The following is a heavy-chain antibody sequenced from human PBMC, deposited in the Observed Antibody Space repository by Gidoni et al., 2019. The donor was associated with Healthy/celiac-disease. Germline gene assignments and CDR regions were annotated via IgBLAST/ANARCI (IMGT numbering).Heavy chain of an antibody. Sequence: QVQLQQWGAGLLKPSETRSLTCAVYGGYFSGYYWSWIRQHTGKGLEWSGEINPSGSHNYNASLKCLVTISVYTSKNQFSLNLSSVTAADTAVYYCARGFIVVVPAAIGPNYYYYGMDVWGQGTTVTVSS. CDR2: INPSGSH. D-gene: IGHD2-2*01. J-gene: IGHJ6*02. V-gene: IGHV4-34*01. CDR3: ARGFIVVVPAAIGPNYYYYGMDV. CDR1: GGYFSGYY.